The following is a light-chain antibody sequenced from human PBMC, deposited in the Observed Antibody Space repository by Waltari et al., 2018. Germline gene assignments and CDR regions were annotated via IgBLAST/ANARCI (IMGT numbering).Light chain of an antibody. V-gene: IGKV1-5*03. CDR1: QSISSW. Sequence: DIQMTQSPSTLSASVGDTVTITCRASQSISSWLAWDQQKPGKAPKLRIHKASTLESGVPSRFSGSGSGTEFTLTIDSLLPDDFATYYCQQYSNYPYTFGQGTKLEI. CDR2: KAS. J-gene: IGKJ2*01. CDR3: QQYSNYPYT.